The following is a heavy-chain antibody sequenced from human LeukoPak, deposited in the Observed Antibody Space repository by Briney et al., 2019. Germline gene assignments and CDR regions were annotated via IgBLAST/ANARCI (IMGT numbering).Heavy chain of an antibody. V-gene: IGHV4-34*01. CDR3: ARGSSRESY. CDR2: INHSGST. D-gene: IGHD2-2*01. J-gene: IGHJ4*02. CDR1: GGSFSRYY. Sequence: SETLSLTCAVYGGSFSRYYWSWIRQPPRKGLEWIGEINHSGSTNYNPSLKSRVTISVDTSKNQFSLKLSSVTAADTAVYYCARGSSRESYWGQGTLVTVSS.